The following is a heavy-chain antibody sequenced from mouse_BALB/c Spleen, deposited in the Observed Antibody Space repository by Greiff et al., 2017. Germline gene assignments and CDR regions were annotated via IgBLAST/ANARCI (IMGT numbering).Heavy chain of an antibody. CDR2: ISSGSSTI. CDR1: GFTFSSFG. CDR3: ARGLKGYYFDY. V-gene: IGHV5-17*02. D-gene: IGHD1-3*01. Sequence: EVKLMESGGGLVQPGGSRKLSCAASGFTFSSFGMHWVRQAPEKGLEWVAYISSGSSTIYYADTVKGRFTISRDNPKNTLFLQMTSLRSEDTAMYYCARGLKGYYFDYWGQGTTLTVSS. J-gene: IGHJ2*01.